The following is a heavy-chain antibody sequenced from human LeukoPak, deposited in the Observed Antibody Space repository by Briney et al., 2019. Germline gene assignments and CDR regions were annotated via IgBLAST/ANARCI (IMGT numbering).Heavy chain of an antibody. J-gene: IGHJ4*02. CDR1: GFTFSSYA. Sequence: PGGSLRLSCAASGFTFSSYAMSWVRQAPGKGLYWISAIGGSGTGTYYADSVKGRSTISRDNSKNTLYLQMNSLRAEDTAVYYCAKEGGTGTRFDYWGQGTLVTVSS. CDR2: IGGSGTGT. V-gene: IGHV3-23*01. D-gene: IGHD1-7*01. CDR3: AKEGGTGTRFDY.